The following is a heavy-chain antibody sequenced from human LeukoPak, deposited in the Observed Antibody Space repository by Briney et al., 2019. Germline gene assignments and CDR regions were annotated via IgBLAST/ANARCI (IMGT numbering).Heavy chain of an antibody. D-gene: IGHD3-16*01. Sequence: PGGSLRLSCAASGFTFSSYGMHWVRQAPGKGLEWVAFTSFDGTNKYYPDTVKGRFTISRDNSKNTLYLEMNVLRVEDTATYYCAKDWASYSAFDFWGHGTMVIVS. J-gene: IGHJ3*01. V-gene: IGHV3-30*02. CDR2: TSFDGTNK. CDR3: AKDWASYSAFDF. CDR1: GFTFSSYG.